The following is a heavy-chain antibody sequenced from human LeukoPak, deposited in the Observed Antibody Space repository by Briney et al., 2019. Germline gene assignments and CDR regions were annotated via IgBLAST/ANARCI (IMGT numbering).Heavy chain of an antibody. V-gene: IGHV3-23*01. Sequence: SGGSLTLSCAASGFTFSSYAMSWVRQAPGKGLEWVSAISGSGGSTYYADSVKGRFTISRDNSKNTLYLQMNSLRAEDTAVYYCAKGYFDWLSPDYWGQGTLVTVSS. J-gene: IGHJ4*02. CDR3: AKGYFDWLSPDY. D-gene: IGHD3-9*01. CDR2: ISGSGGST. CDR1: GFTFSSYA.